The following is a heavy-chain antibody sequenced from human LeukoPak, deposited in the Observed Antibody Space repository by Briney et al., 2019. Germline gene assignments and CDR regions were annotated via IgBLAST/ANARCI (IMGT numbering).Heavy chain of an antibody. V-gene: IGHV3-30-3*01. J-gene: IGHJ6*03. CDR3: ARDGAANYYYYMDV. D-gene: IGHD6-13*01. CDR2: ISYDGSNK. Sequence: GGSLRLSCAASGFTFSSYAMHWVRQAPGKGLEWVAVISYDGSNKYYADSVKGRFTISRDNSKNTLYLQMNSLRAEDTAVYYCARDGAANYYYYMDVWGKGTTVTVSS. CDR1: GFTFSSYA.